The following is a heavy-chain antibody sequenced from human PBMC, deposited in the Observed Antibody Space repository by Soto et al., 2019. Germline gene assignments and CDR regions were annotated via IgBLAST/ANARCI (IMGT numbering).Heavy chain of an antibody. V-gene: IGHV4-59*01. J-gene: IGHJ5*02. D-gene: IGHD3-3*01. CDR2: IYYSGST. CDR3: ARDRAYDFWSGYHWFDP. CDR1: GGSISSYY. Sequence: SETLSLTCTVSGGSISSYYWSWIRQPPGKGLEWIGYIYYSGSTNYNPSLKSRVTISVDTSKNQFSLKLSSVTAADTAVYYCARDRAYDFWSGYHWFDPGGQGTLVTVS.